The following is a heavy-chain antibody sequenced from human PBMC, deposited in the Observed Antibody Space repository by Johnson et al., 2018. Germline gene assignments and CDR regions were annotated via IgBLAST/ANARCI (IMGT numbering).Heavy chain of an antibody. CDR3: AKDRESGGACVQH. D-gene: IGHD1-26*01. J-gene: IGHJ1*01. CDR1: GFTFSSYW. V-gene: IGHV3-7*03. CDR2: IKQDGSEK. Sequence: VQLVQSGGGLVQPGGSLRLSCAASGFTFSSYWMSWVRQAPGKGLEWVANIKQDGSEKYYVDSVKGRCTISTDNSKNSLYLQMNSLRAEDTALYYFAKDRESGGACVQHWGQGTLVTVAS.